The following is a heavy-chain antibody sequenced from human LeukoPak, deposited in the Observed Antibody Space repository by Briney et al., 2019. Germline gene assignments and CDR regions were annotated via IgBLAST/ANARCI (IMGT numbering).Heavy chain of an antibody. D-gene: IGHD6-13*01. CDR2: ISSSGTTI. Sequence: GGSLRLSCAASGFTFSSYDMNWVRHAPGKGLEWVSYISSSGTTIYYADSVKGRFTISRDNAKNSLYLQMNSLRAEDTAAYYCARVPGYSSSWSRFDPWGQGTLVTVSS. J-gene: IGHJ5*02. V-gene: IGHV3-48*03. CDR3: ARVPGYSSSWSRFDP. CDR1: GFTFSSYD.